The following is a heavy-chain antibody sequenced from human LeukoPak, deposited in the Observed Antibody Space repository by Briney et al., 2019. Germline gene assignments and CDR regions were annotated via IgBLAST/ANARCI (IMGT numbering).Heavy chain of an antibody. Sequence: GGSLRLSCAASGFTFSSYSMNWVRQAPGKGLEWVSSISSSSSYIYYADSVKGRFTISRDNAKNSLYLQMSSLRAEDTAVYYCARGMGDAFDIWGQGTMVTVSS. CDR1: GFTFSSYS. CDR2: ISSSSSYI. CDR3: ARGMGDAFDI. J-gene: IGHJ3*02. D-gene: IGHD2-8*01. V-gene: IGHV3-21*01.